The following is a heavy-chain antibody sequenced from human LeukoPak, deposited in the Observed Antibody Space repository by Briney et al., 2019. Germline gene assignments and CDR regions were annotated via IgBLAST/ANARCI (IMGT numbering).Heavy chain of an antibody. J-gene: IGHJ5*02. Sequence: SETLSLTCTVSGGSISSYYWSWIRQPPGKGLEWIGYIYYSGSTNYNPSLKSRVTISVDTSKDQFSLKLSSVTAADTAVYYCARAGGVWFDPWGQGTLVTVSS. D-gene: IGHD3-3*01. CDR1: GGSISSYY. CDR2: IYYSGST. V-gene: IGHV4-59*01. CDR3: ARAGGVWFDP.